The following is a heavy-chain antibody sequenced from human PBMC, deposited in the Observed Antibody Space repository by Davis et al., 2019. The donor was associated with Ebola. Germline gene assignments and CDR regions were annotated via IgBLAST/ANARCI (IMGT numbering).Heavy chain of an antibody. CDR3: ASSHDDSSGYTPFNY. V-gene: IGHV1-8*02. CDR2: INPNSGGT. J-gene: IGHJ4*02. D-gene: IGHD3-22*01. Sequence: ASVKVSCKASGYTFTSYDINWVRQATGQGLEWMGWINPNSGGTNYAQKFQGRVTMTRDTSTSTAYMELSSLRSEDTAVYYCASSHDDSSGYTPFNYWGQGTLVTVSS. CDR1: GYTFTSYD.